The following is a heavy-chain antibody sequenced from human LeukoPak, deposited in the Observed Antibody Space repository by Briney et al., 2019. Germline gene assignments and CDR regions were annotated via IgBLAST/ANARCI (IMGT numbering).Heavy chain of an antibody. Sequence: PGGSLRLSCAASGFRFSGHYMSWIRQAPGKGLEWVSYISSSGAPIYYADSVKGRFTISRDNTKDSLYLQISSLKAKDTAVSYCEGGDCSADSCYYFDHWGERPRVSVP. V-gene: IGHV3-11*04. J-gene: IGHJ4*02. D-gene: IGHD2-15*01. CDR1: GFRFSGHY. CDR2: ISSSGAPI. CDR3: EGGDCSADSCYYFDH.